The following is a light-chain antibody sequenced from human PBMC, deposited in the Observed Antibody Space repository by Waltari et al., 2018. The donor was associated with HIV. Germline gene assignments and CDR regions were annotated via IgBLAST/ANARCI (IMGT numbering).Light chain of an antibody. Sequence: SYVLTQETSVSVAPGKTARITCVGNNIGMQTVPWYQRKPGQAPVRVMYDDSNRPSGIPERFSGSNSGNTATLTINRVEVGDEADYYCQVWEPTSDHVVFGGGSRLIVL. CDR2: DDS. CDR1: NIGMQT. J-gene: IGLJ2*01. CDR3: QVWEPTSDHVV. V-gene: IGLV3-21*03.